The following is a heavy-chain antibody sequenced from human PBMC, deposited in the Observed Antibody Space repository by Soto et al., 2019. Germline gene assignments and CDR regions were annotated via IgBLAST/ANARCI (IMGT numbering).Heavy chain of an antibody. Sequence: PGGSLRLSCAASGFTFSSYAMSWVRQAPGKGLEWVSAISGSGGSTYYADSVKGRFTISRDNSKNTLYLQMNSLRAEDTAVYYCAKTPAPITIFGVALPYNWFDPWGQGTLVTVSS. V-gene: IGHV3-23*01. CDR2: ISGSGGST. CDR1: GFTFSSYA. CDR3: AKTPAPITIFGVALPYNWFDP. D-gene: IGHD3-3*01. J-gene: IGHJ5*02.